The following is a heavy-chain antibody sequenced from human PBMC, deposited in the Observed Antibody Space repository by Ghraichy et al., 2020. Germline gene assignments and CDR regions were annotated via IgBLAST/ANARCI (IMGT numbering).Heavy chain of an antibody. CDR1: GYTFTSYG. D-gene: IGHD3-22*01. CDR3: ARALGARDYDSSGCDY. V-gene: IGHV1-18*04. Sequence: ASVKVSCKASGYTFTSYGISWVRQAPGQGLEWMGWISVYSGNTNFAQKLQDRVTMTTDTSTSTAYMELRSLRSDDTAVYYCARALGARDYDSSGCDYWGQGTLVTVSS. CDR2: ISVYSGNT. J-gene: IGHJ4*02.